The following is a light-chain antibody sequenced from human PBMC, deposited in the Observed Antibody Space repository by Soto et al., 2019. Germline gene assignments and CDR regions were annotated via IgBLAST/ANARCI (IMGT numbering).Light chain of an antibody. CDR3: QHREKLT. CDR2: DAS. CDR1: QSISSK. J-gene: IGKJ4*01. V-gene: IGKV3-11*01. Sequence: EVVLTQSPASLSLYPGERATLXCRASQSISSKIDWYQQMSGEAQRHLIYDASNRANGIPARFSGSGSGTDCTLTIMSLEPEEFAVDYCQHREKLTFGGGTKVDIK.